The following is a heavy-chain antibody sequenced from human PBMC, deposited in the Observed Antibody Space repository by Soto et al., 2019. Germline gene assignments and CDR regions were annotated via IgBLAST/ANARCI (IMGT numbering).Heavy chain of an antibody. CDR3: ARGIAAAGKLNWFDP. Sequence: SVKVSCKASGGTFSSYAISWVRQAPGQGLEWMGGIIPIFGTANYAQKFQGRVTITADESTSTAYMELSSLRSEDTAVYYCARGIAAAGKLNWFDPWGQGTLVTVSS. CDR1: GGTFSSYA. V-gene: IGHV1-69*13. D-gene: IGHD6-13*01. CDR2: IIPIFGTA. J-gene: IGHJ5*02.